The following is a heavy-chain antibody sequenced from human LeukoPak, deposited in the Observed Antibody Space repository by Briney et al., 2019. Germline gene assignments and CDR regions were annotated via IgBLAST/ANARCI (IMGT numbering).Heavy chain of an antibody. Sequence: GGSLSLSCAASGFTFDDYGMSWVRQAPGKGLEWVSGINWNGGSTGYADSVKGRFTISRDNAKNSLYLQMNSLRAEDTALYYCARAGIYCSGGSCYSWFDPWGQGTLVTVSS. V-gene: IGHV3-20*04. D-gene: IGHD2-15*01. J-gene: IGHJ5*02. CDR2: INWNGGST. CDR3: ARAGIYCSGGSCYSWFDP. CDR1: GFTFDDYG.